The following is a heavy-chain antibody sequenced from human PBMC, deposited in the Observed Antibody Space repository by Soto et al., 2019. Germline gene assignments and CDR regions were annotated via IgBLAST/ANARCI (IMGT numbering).Heavy chain of an antibody. V-gene: IGHV4-4*02. D-gene: IGHD1-7*01. CDR2: IYRTGST. Sequence: QVQLQESGPGLVKPSGTLSLTCAVSGGSFTSNNWWTWVRQPPGQGLEWIGEIYRTGSTNYNPSLKSRVTISLDKSENKFSLKVTSLTAADTAVYYCASRDPGTSVDYWGQGPLVTVSS. CDR1: GGSFTSNNW. CDR3: ASRDPGTSVDY. J-gene: IGHJ4*02.